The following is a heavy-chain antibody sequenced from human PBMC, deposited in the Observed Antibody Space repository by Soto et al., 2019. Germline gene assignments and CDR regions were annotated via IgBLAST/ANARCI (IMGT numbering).Heavy chain of an antibody. CDR1: GYAFTSYG. J-gene: IGHJ3*02. CDR3: AIGNALRYFDWLLISDAFDI. V-gene: IGHV1-18*01. CDR2: ISAYNGNT. Sequence: GASVKVSCKASGYAFTSYGISWVRQAPGQGLKWMGWISAYNGNTNYAQKLQGRVTMTTDTSTSTAYMELRSLRSDDTAVYYCAIGNALRYFDWLLISDAFDIWGQGTMVTVSS. D-gene: IGHD3-9*01.